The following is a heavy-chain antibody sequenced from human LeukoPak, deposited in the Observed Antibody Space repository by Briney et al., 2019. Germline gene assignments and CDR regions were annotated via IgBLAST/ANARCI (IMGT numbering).Heavy chain of an antibody. CDR1: GGFIINGKW. V-gene: IGHV4-4*02. CDR3: ARDSIAGYSLSW. J-gene: IGHJ4*02. CDR2: ISHSGSH. D-gene: IGHD3-9*01. Sequence: SGTLSLTCGVSGGFIINGKWWSWVRPPPGKVLEWIGEISHSGSHNYNPSLKGRLTISVDTAKNQFSLKLSSVTAADTAVYYCARDSIAGYSLSWWGQGTLVTVSS.